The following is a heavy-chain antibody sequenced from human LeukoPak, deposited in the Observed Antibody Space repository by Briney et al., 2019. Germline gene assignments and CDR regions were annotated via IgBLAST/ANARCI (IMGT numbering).Heavy chain of an antibody. Sequence: PSETLSLTCTVSGGSISSGDYYWSWIRQPPGKGLEWLGYIYYSGSTYYNPSLKSRVTISVDTSKTQFSLKLSSVTAADTAVYYCAKGLGYCSSTSCYGYYYGMDVWGQGTTVTVSS. V-gene: IGHV4-30-4*01. CDR3: AKGLGYCSSTSCYGYYYGMDV. J-gene: IGHJ6*02. CDR2: IYYSGST. D-gene: IGHD2-2*01. CDR1: GGSISSGDYY.